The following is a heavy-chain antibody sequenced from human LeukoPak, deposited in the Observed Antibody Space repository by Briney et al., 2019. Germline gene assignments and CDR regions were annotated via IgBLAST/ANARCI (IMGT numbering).Heavy chain of an antibody. V-gene: IGHV3-53*01. CDR2: IYSGGST. CDR3: ARGDRGSSGWYDFDY. Sequence: GGSLRLSCAASGFTVSSNYMSWVRQAPGKGLEWVSVIYSGGSTYYADSVKGRFTISRDNSKNTLYLQMNSLRAEDTAVYYCARGDRGSSGWYDFDYWGQGTLVTVSS. CDR1: GFTVSSNY. J-gene: IGHJ4*02. D-gene: IGHD6-19*01.